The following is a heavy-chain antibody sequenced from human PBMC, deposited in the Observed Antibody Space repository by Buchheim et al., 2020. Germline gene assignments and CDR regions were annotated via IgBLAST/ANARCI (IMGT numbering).Heavy chain of an antibody. CDR3: AKDRWVSQGEYFDY. D-gene: IGHD5-24*01. CDR1: GFTPCTYG. V-gene: IGHV3-23*01. Sequence: EVQLLESGGGLVQPGGSLRLSCAASGFTPCTYGMYWVRQAPGKGLEWVSTISSGGTSYFADSVKGRFTISRDNSKCTLYLQMNSLRADDTAVYYCAKDRWVSQGEYFDYWGPG. CDR2: ISSGGTS. J-gene: IGHJ4*02.